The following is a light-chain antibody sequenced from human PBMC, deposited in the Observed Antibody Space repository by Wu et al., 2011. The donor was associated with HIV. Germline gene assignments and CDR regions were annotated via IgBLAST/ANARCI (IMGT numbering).Light chain of an antibody. CDR1: QSVSSSY. CDR2: DAS. V-gene: IGKV3-11*01. CDR3: QQRKSWGT. Sequence: RASQSVSSSYLAWYQQKPGQSPRLLIYDASDRATGIPARFSGSGSGTDFTLTISSLEPEDFAVYYCQQRKSWGTFGGGTKVEI. J-gene: IGKJ4*01.